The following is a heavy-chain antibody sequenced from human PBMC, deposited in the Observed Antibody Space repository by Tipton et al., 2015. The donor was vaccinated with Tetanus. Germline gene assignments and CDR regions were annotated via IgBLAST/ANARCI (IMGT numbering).Heavy chain of an antibody. CDR2: IYYRGST. CDR1: GGSISSGGYY. Sequence: TLSLTCTVSGGSISSGGYYWSWIRQHPGKGLEWLGDIYYRGSTYYNPSLKSRVTISVDTSKNQFSRKLNSVTAADTAVYYCARDQARGARGWNYFDYWGQGTLVTVSS. V-gene: IGHV4-31*03. D-gene: IGHD6-6*01. CDR3: ARDQARGARGWNYFDY. J-gene: IGHJ4*02.